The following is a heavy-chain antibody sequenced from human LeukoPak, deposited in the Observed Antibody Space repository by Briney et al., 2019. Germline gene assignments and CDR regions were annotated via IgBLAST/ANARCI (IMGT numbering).Heavy chain of an antibody. Sequence: PGGSLRLSCAASGFTFSSYSMNWVRQAPGKGLEWVSSISSSSSYIYYADSVKGRFTISRDNAKNSLYLQMNSLRAEDTAVYYCARERPIAAAGTGGFDYWGQGTLVTVSS. CDR1: GFTFSSYS. CDR2: ISSSSSYI. J-gene: IGHJ4*02. CDR3: ARERPIAAAGTGGFDY. V-gene: IGHV3-21*01. D-gene: IGHD6-13*01.